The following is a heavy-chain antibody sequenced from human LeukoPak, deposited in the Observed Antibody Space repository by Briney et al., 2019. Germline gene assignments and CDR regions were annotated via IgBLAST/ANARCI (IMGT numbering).Heavy chain of an antibody. V-gene: IGHV2-5*02. CDR2: IYWGDDK. J-gene: IGHJ5*02. CDR1: GFSLSTSGVG. D-gene: IGHD6-19*01. CDR3: AHKEGSSGSDWFDP. Sequence: GPRLVNATQTLTLTCTFSGFSLSTSGVGVGWVRQPPGKALEWLALIYWGDDKPYSASLKRRLTITKETSKNQVVLTMTNMDPVDTATYYCAHKEGSSGSDWFDPWGQGTLVTVSS.